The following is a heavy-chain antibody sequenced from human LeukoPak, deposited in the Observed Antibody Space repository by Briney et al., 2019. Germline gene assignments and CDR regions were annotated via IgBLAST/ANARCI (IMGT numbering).Heavy chain of an antibody. CDR2: MNPNSGNT. J-gene: IGHJ4*02. V-gene: IGHV1-8*01. CDR3: ARGRGSSWYGD. CDR1: GDTFTSYD. Sequence: GASVKVSCKASGDTFTSYDINWVRQATGQGLEWMGWMNPNSGNTGYAQRFQGRVMTRNTSISTAYMELSSLRSEDTAVYYCARGRGSSWYGDWGQGTLVTVSS. D-gene: IGHD6-13*01.